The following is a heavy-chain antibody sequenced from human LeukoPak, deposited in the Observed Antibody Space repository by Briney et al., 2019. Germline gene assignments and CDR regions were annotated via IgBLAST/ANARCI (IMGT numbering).Heavy chain of an antibody. CDR3: ARVGGGSHNWFDP. CDR2: IYYSGST. V-gene: IGHV4-31*03. D-gene: IGHD3-16*01. Sequence: PSETLSLTCTVSGGSISSGGYYWRWIRQHPGKGLEWIGYIYYSGSTYYNPSLKSRVTISVDTSKNQFSLKLSSVTAADTAVYYCARVGGGSHNWFDPWGQGTLVTVSS. CDR1: GGSISSGGYY. J-gene: IGHJ5*02.